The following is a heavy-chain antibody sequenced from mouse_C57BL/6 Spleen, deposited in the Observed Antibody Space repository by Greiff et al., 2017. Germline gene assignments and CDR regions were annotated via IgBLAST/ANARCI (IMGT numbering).Heavy chain of an antibody. CDR1: GFTFSSYT. CDR2: ISGGGGNT. Sequence: EVQGVESGGGLVKPGGSLKLSCAASGFTFSSYTMSWVRQTPEKRLEWVATISGGGGNTYYPDSVKGRFTISRDNAKNTLYLQMSSLRSEDTALYYCARDSSKGDYFDYWGQGTTLTVSS. V-gene: IGHV5-9*01. CDR3: ARDSSKGDYFDY. J-gene: IGHJ2*01.